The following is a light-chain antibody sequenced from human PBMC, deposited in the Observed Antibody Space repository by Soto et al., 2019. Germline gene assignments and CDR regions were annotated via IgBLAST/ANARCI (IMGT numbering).Light chain of an antibody. CDR1: QSISSL. CDR3: QQYNTYPHT. J-gene: IGKJ2*01. V-gene: IGKV1-5*03. Sequence: DIQMTQSPSTLSASVGDRVTLTCRASQSISSLLAWYQQKPGKAPKIMIFMASNLESGVPSRFSGTGSGTDFTLTISSLQPDDFATYYCQQYNTYPHTFGQGTKLEIK. CDR2: MAS.